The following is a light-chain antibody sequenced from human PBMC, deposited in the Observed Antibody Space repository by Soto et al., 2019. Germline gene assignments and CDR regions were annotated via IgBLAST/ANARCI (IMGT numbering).Light chain of an antibody. J-gene: IGKJ2*01. CDR2: LGS. CDR3: MQALQTPYT. CDR1: QSLLHSNGYNY. Sequence: DIVMTQSPLSLPVTPGEPASISCRSSQSLLHSNGYNYLDWYLQKPGQSPQLLIYLGSNRASGVXGXFSGSGSGTDFTLKISRVEAEDVGVYYCMQALQTPYTFGQGTKLEIK. V-gene: IGKV2-28*01.